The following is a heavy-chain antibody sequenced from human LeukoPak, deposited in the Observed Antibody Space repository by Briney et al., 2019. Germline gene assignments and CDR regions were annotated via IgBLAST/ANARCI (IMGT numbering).Heavy chain of an antibody. D-gene: IGHD4-17*01. J-gene: IGHJ6*02. CDR1: GGSFSGYY. CDR2: INHSGST. Sequence: SETLSLTCAVYGGSFSGYYWSWIRQPPGKGLEWIGEINHSGSTNYNPSLKSRVTISVDTSKNQFSLKLSSVTAADTAVYYCARAVYGDYGSSYYYYYGMDVWGQGTTVTVSS. CDR3: ARAVYGDYGSSYYYYYGMDV. V-gene: IGHV4-34*01.